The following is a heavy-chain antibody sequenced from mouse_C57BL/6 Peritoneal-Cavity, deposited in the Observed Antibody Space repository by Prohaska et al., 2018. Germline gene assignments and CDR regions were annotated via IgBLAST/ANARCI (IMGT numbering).Heavy chain of an antibody. V-gene: IGHV5-9*01. J-gene: IGHJ2*01. Sequence: EVMLVESGGGLVKPGGSLKLSCAASGFTFSSYTMSCVRQTPEKRLWWVGTISGGGGNTYYPDSVKGRFTISRDNAKNTLYLQMSSLRSEDTALYYCARSTMVTTYYFDYWGQGTTLTVSS. D-gene: IGHD2-2*01. CDR3: ARSTMVTTYYFDY. CDR2: ISGGGGNT. CDR1: GFTFSSYT.